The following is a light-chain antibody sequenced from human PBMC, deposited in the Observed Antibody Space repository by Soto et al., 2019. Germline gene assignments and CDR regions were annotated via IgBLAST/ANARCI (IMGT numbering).Light chain of an antibody. J-gene: IGLJ1*01. CDR3: SSYTSSSTYYV. Sequence: QSVLTQPASVSGSPGQSITISCTGTSSDVGGYNYVSWYQQHPGKAPKLMIYDVSNRPSGVSNRFSGSKSGNTASLTISGLQAEDEADYYYSSYTSSSTYYVFGTGTKVTVL. CDR1: SSDVGGYNY. V-gene: IGLV2-14*01. CDR2: DVS.